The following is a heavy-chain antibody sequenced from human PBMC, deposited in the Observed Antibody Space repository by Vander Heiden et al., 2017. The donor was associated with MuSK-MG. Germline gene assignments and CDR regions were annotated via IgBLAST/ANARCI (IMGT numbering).Heavy chain of an antibody. V-gene: IGHV4-31*03. J-gene: IGHJ4*02. CDR3: ARAPIAVAGRRSYFDY. D-gene: IGHD6-19*01. CDR1: GGPLSSGGYY. CDR2: IYYSGSS. Sequence: QVQLQESGPGLVKPSQTLSLTCTVSGGPLSSGGYYWSWIRQHPGKGLEWIGYIYYSGSSYYNPSLKSRVTISVDTSKNQFSLKLSSVTAADTAVYYCARAPIAVAGRRSYFDYWGQGTLVTVSS.